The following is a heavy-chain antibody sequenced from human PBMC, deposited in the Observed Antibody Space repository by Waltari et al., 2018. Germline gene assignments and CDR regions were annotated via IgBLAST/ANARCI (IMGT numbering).Heavy chain of an antibody. CDR3: ARVHYYGSGSYYQYFQH. V-gene: IGHV1-2*02. Sequence: QVQLVQSGAEVKKPGASVKVSCKASGYTFTGYYMHWVRKAPGQGLEWMGWINPNSGGTNYAQKFQGRVTMTRDTSISTAYMELSRLRSDDTAVYYCARVHYYGSGSYYQYFQHWGQGTLVTVSS. D-gene: IGHD3-10*01. CDR1: GYTFTGYY. CDR2: INPNSGGT. J-gene: IGHJ1*01.